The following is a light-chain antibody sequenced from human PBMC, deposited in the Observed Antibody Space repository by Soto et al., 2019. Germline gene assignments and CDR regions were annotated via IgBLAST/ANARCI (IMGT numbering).Light chain of an antibody. V-gene: IGKV3-15*01. CDR2: GAS. J-gene: IGKJ1*01. CDR1: QSVSRN. CDR3: QQYHNWPRT. Sequence: EIVMTQSPATLSVSPGERATLSCSASQSVSRNLAWYQQKPGQATRLLIYGASTRATGIPARFSGSGSGTELTLTISSLQSEYFAVYYCQQYHNWPRTFGQGTKLEIK.